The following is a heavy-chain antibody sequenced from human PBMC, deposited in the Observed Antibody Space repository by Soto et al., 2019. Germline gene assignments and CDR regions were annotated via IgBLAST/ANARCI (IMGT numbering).Heavy chain of an antibody. D-gene: IGHD3-9*01. J-gene: IGHJ4*02. Sequence: ASVKVSCKASGFTFTSSAVQWVRQARGQRLEWIGWIVVGSGNTNYAQKFQERVTITRDMSTSTAYMELSSLRSEDTAVYYCAARTDILTGYFIFDYWGQGTLVTVSS. CDR2: IVVGSGNT. CDR1: GFTFTSSA. CDR3: AARTDILTGYFIFDY. V-gene: IGHV1-58*01.